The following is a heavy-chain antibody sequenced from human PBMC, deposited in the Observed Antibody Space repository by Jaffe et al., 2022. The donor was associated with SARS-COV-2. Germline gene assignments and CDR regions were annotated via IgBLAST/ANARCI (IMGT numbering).Heavy chain of an antibody. D-gene: IGHD6-13*01. J-gene: IGHJ4*02. CDR3: ARHGDWAAAGSFDY. Sequence: QLQLQESGPGLVKPSETLSLTCTVSGGSISSSSYYWGWIRQPPGKGLEWIGSIYYSGSTYYNPSLKSRVTISVDTSKNQFSLKLSSVTAADTAVYYCARHGDWAAAGSFDYWGQGTLVTVSS. V-gene: IGHV4-39*01. CDR1: GGSISSSSYY. CDR2: IYYSGST.